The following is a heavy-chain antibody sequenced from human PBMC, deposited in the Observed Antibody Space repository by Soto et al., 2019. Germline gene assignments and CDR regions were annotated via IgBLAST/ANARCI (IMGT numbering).Heavy chain of an antibody. CDR3: ARDPGPDYGEYPLDY. Sequence: GASVKVSCKASVYTFTSYYMHWVRQAPGQGLEWMGIINPSGGSTSYAQKFQGRVTMTRDTSTSTVYMELSSLRSEDTAVYYCARDPGPDYGEYPLDYWGQGTLVTVSS. D-gene: IGHD4-17*01. J-gene: IGHJ4*02. CDR1: VYTFTSYY. CDR2: INPSGGST. V-gene: IGHV1-46*03.